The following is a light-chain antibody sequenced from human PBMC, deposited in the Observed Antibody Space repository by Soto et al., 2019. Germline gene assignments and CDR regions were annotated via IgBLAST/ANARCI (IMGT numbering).Light chain of an antibody. J-gene: IGLJ2*01. CDR2: EVS. Sequence: QSALTQPPSASGSPGQSVTISCTGTSNDVGGYSYVSWYQQHPGKAPKLMVYEVSKRPSGVPDRFSGSKSGNTASLTISGLQAEDEADYYCSSYTSISTLGGVFGGGTKVTVL. CDR3: SSYTSISTLGGV. V-gene: IGLV2-8*01. CDR1: SNDVGGYSY.